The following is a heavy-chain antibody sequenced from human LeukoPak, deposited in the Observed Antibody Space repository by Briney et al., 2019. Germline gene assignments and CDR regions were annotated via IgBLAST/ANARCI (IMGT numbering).Heavy chain of an antibody. D-gene: IGHD3-10*01. CDR1: GYTFIGYY. V-gene: IGHV1-18*04. J-gene: IGHJ4*02. CDR3: AREPPTMVRGTPFDY. Sequence: GASVKVSCKASGYTFIGYYMHWVRQAPGQGLEWMGWISAYNGNTNYAQKLQGRVTMTTDTSTSTAYMELRSLRSDDTAVYYCAREPPTMVRGTPFDYWGQGTLVTVSS. CDR2: ISAYNGNT.